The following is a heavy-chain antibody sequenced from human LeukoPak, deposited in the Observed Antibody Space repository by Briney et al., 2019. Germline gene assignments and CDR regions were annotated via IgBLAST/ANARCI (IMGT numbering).Heavy chain of an antibody. CDR2: INHSGST. V-gene: IGHV4-34*01. Sequence: PSETLSLTCAVYGGSFSGYYWSWIRQPPGKGLEWIGEINHSGSTNYNPSLKSRVTISVDTSKNQFSLKLSSVTAADTAVYYCARTLGAAIDYWGQGTLVTASS. J-gene: IGHJ4*02. CDR1: GGSFSGYY. D-gene: IGHD1-26*01. CDR3: ARTLGAAIDY.